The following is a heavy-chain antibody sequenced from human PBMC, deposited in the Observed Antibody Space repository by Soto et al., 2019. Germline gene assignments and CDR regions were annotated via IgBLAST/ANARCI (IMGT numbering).Heavy chain of an antibody. D-gene: IGHD1-7*01. CDR2: IYYSGST. CDR1: GGSISSYY. Sequence: SETLSLTCTVSGGSISSYYWSWIRQPPGKGLEWIGYIYYSGSTNYNPSLKSRVTISVDTSKNQFSLKLSSVTAADTAVYYCARANSYNWNYKAFDIWGQGTMVTVSS. CDR3: ARANSYNWNYKAFDI. V-gene: IGHV4-59*01. J-gene: IGHJ3*02.